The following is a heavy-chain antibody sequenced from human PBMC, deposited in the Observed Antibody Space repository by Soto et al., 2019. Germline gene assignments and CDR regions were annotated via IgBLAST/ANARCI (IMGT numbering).Heavy chain of an antibody. D-gene: IGHD3-10*01. CDR3: ASSYGSGYRAFDY. Sequence: QVQLVQSGAEVKRPGSSVKVSCKASGDTFTFYSINWVRQAPGLGLEWMGRINPILSMSNYAQRFQGRVTMTSDNSTSTAYMELSSLRSVDTAIYYCASSYGSGYRAFDYWGQGALVTVSS. CDR1: GDTFTFYS. J-gene: IGHJ4*02. CDR2: INPILSMS. V-gene: IGHV1-69*02.